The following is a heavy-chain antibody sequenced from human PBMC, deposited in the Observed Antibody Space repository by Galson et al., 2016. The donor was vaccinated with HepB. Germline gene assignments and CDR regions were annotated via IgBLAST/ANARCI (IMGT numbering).Heavy chain of an antibody. CDR3: ANIPLPRWSRWFDP. Sequence: SLRLSCADSGLTFSNYPMNWVRQAPGKGLEWVSTISVGGGDTYYADSLRGRFTISRDDSKKTLYLQMRNLRAEDTAVHYCANIPLPRWSRWFDPWGHGTLVTVSS. J-gene: IGHJ5*02. CDR1: GLTFSNYP. CDR2: ISVGGGDT. D-gene: IGHD4-23*01. V-gene: IGHV3-23*01.